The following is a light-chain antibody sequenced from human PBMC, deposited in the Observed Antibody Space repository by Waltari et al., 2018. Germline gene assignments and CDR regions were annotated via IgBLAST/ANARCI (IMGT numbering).Light chain of an antibody. CDR3: AAWDDSLGVV. CDR1: SPTIGRND. J-gene: IGLJ2*01. CDR2: RNN. Sequence: QSVLTQPPSASGTPGQRVTISCSGSSPTIGRNDGYWYQQLPGPAPKLLNYRNNQRPSGVPDRFSGSKSGTSASLAISGLRSEDEADYYCAAWDDSLGVVFGGGTKLTVL. V-gene: IGLV1-47*01.